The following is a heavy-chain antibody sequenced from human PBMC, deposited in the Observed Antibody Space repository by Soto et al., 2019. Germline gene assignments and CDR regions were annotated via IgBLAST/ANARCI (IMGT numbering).Heavy chain of an antibody. CDR1: GFSFTSYW. Sequence: RGESLKISCTGSGFSFTSYWIGWVRQVPGKGLEGMGIIYPRDSDTRYNPSFQGHVTISVDESINNAYLQGSSLKTPDTASYYFERTGVAAAFDIWGQGTIVTV. J-gene: IGHJ3*02. CDR2: IYPRDSDT. V-gene: IGHV5-51*01. CDR3: ERTGVAAAFDI. D-gene: IGHD3-3*01.